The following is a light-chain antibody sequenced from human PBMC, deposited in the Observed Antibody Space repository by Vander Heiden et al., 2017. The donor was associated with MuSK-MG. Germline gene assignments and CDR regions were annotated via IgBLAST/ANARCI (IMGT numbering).Light chain of an antibody. J-gene: IGLJ1*01. V-gene: IGLV1-40*01. Sequence: QSVLTQPPSVSGAPGKGVTISCTGSSSNIGAGYDVHWYQQVPGADPKLRIYGNINRPSGVPDRFSGSKSGASASPGITVLQPEDEADDDCQSPDSSLSADGFGTGTKV. CDR3: QSPDSSLSADG. CDR1: SSNIGAGYD. CDR2: GNI.